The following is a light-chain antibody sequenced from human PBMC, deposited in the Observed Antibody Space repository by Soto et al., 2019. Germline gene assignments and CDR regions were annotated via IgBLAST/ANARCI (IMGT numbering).Light chain of an antibody. Sequence: QSVLTQPRSVSGSPGQSVTISCTGTSSDVGGYNYVSWYQQHPGKAPTLMIYDVSKRPSGVPDRFSGSKSGNTASLTISGLQAEDEADYYCCSYAGSYTVVFGGGTKVTVL. V-gene: IGLV2-11*01. J-gene: IGLJ2*01. CDR2: DVS. CDR1: SSDVGGYNY. CDR3: CSYAGSYTVV.